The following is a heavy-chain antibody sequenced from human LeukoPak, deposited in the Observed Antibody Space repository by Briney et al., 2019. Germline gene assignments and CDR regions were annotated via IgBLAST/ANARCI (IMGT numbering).Heavy chain of an antibody. J-gene: IGHJ4*02. D-gene: IGHD5-18*01. V-gene: IGHV3-30*18. CDR2: ISYDGSNK. Sequence: GGSLRLSCAASGFTFSSYGMHGVRQAPGKGLEWGAVISYDGSNKYYADSVKGRFTISRDNSKNTLYLQMNSLRAEDTAVYYCAKAGVDTAMALDYWGQGTLVTVSS. CDR3: AKAGVDTAMALDY. CDR1: GFTFSSYG.